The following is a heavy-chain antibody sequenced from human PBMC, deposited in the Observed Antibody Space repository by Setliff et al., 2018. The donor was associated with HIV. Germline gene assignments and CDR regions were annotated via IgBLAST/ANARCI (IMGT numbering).Heavy chain of an antibody. CDR2: IHYSGST. CDR3: ARGKSRRLRVHYYYYYMDV. CDR1: GVSISDYY. V-gene: IGHV4-59*13. D-gene: IGHD4-17*01. Sequence: PSETLSLTCTVSGVSISDYYWSWNRQPPGKGVERIGNIHYSGSTNYNTSRKSRVTISVDTSKNQFSLKLCSVTAADTAVYSCARGKSRRLRVHYYYYYMDVWGKGTTVTVSS. J-gene: IGHJ6*03.